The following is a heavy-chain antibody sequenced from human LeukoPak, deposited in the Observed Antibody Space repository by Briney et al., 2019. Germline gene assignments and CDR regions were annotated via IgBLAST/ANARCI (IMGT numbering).Heavy chain of an antibody. CDR2: ISSSGSTI. D-gene: IGHD3-3*01. CDR1: GFTFSDYY. J-gene: IGHJ5*02. CDR3: ARSRNYYDFWTLNWFDP. Sequence: GGSLRLSCAASGFTFSDYYMSWIRQAPGKGLEWVSYISSSGSTIYYADSVKGRFTISRDNAKNSLYLQMSSLRAEDTAVYYCARSRNYYDFWTLNWFDPWGQGTLVTVSS. V-gene: IGHV3-11*01.